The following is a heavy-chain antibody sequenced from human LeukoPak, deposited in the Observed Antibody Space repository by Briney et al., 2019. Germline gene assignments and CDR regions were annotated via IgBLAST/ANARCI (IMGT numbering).Heavy chain of an antibody. CDR1: GFTFSSYA. Sequence: PGGSLRLSCAASGFTFSSYAMSWVRQAPGKGLEWVSSISSSSSYIYYADSVKGRLTISRDNAKNSLYLQMNSLRAEDTAVYYCARLYDSSGYDLDYWGQGTLVTVSS. D-gene: IGHD3-22*01. J-gene: IGHJ4*02. V-gene: IGHV3-21*01. CDR2: ISSSSSYI. CDR3: ARLYDSSGYDLDY.